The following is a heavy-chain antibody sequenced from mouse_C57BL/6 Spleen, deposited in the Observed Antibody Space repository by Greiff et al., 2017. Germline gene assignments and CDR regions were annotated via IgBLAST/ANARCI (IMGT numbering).Heavy chain of an antibody. Sequence: EVKLVESGEGLVKPGGSLKLSCAASGFTFSSYAMSWVRQTPEKRLEWVAYISSGGDYIYYADAVKGRFTISRDNARNTLYLQMSSLKSEDTAMYYCTRESLSYYSGSIWYFDVWGTGPTVNVSS. V-gene: IGHV5-9-1*02. CDR2: ISSGGDYI. D-gene: IGHD1-1*01. CDR3: TRESLSYYSGSIWYFDV. J-gene: IGHJ1*03. CDR1: GFTFSSYA.